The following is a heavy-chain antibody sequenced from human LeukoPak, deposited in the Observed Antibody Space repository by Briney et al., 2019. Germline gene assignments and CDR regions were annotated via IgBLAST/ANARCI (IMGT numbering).Heavy chain of an antibody. CDR2: ISGSSGST. CDR3: AKSLLALDGSGFDP. Sequence: PGGSLRLSCAASGFTFSSYATSWVRQAPGKGLEWVSAISGSSGSTYYADSVKGRFPISRDNSKNTLYLQMNSLRAEDRAVYYCAKSLLALDGSGFDPWGQGTLVTVSS. CDR1: GFTFSSYA. V-gene: IGHV3-23*01. D-gene: IGHD3-10*01. J-gene: IGHJ5*02.